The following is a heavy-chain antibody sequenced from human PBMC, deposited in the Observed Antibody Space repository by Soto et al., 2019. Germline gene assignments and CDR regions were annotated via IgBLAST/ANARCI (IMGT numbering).Heavy chain of an antibody. CDR1: GYTFTTYY. D-gene: IGHD3-16*01. J-gene: IGHJ6*02. CDR2: INPSSGGT. CDR3: ARGGRLYYYYGMDV. V-gene: IGHV1-46*01. Sequence: ASVKVSCKASGYTFTTYYIHWVRQAPGQGLEWMGMINPSSGGTNYARKFQGRVTMTRDTSTSTVYMELSSLTSDDTAVFYCARGGRLYYYYGMDVWGQGTTVTVSS.